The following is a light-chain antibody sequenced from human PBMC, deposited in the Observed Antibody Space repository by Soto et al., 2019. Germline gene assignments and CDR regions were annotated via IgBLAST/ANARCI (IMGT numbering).Light chain of an antibody. CDR1: QSISTW. Sequence: DIRMTQSPSTLSASVGDSVTVTFRASQSISTWLAWYQQKPGRAPKLLIYDASNLETGVPSRFSGSGSGTDFTFTISSLQPEDIATYYCQQYDNLPITFGQGTRLEIK. CDR2: DAS. V-gene: IGKV1-33*01. J-gene: IGKJ5*01. CDR3: QQYDNLPIT.